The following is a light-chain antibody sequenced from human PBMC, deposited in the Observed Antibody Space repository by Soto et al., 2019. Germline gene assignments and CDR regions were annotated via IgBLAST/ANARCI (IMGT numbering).Light chain of an antibody. CDR3: QQRSNWPPT. V-gene: IGKV3-11*01. Sequence: ELVLTQSPATLSLSPGERATLSCRASQSVSSYLAWYQQKPGQAPSLLIYDASNRATGIPARFSGSGSGTDLTITISSLEPEDFEVYYCQQRSNWPPTFGQGTKVDIK. CDR1: QSVSSY. J-gene: IGKJ1*01. CDR2: DAS.